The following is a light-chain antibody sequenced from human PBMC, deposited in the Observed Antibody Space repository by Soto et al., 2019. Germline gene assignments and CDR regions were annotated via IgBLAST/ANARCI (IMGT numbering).Light chain of an antibody. Sequence: DVVMTQTPLSLSVAPGQPASISCKSSQSLLHITGSYLTWYQQKVGQAPRVLIYAASSRATGIPDRFSGSGSGTDFTLKISRVEAEDVGIYYCMQTIQLPWTFGQGTKVDIK. CDR3: MQTIQLPWT. V-gene: IGKV2D-29*01. CDR2: AAS. CDR1: QSLLHITGSY. J-gene: IGKJ1*01.